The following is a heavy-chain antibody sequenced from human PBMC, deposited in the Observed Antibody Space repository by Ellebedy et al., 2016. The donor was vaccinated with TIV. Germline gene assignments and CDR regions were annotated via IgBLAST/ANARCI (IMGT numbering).Heavy chain of an antibody. Sequence: AASVKVSCKASGGSFSTYAISWVRQAPGQGLEWMGGILPIFGTTEYAQKFQGRVTITADESTSTTYMELSSLRSEDKAVYYCARGSRDGYNYDFDYWGQGTLVTVSS. J-gene: IGHJ4*02. V-gene: IGHV1-69*13. CDR3: ARGSRDGYNYDFDY. CDR2: ILPIFGTT. D-gene: IGHD5-24*01. CDR1: GGSFSTYA.